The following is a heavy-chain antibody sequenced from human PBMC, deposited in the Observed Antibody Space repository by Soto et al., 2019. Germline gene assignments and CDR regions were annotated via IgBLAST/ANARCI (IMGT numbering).Heavy chain of an antibody. CDR2: IIPIFGTA. V-gene: IGHV1-69*12. CDR1: GGTFSSYA. J-gene: IGHJ5*02. D-gene: IGHD6-13*01. CDR3: ARDVRRIAAAGTRWFDP. Sequence: QVQLVQSGAEVKKPGSSVKVSCKASGGTFSSYAISWVRQAPGQGLEWMGGIIPIFGTANYAQKFQGRVTITADESTRTAYMELSSLRSEDTAVYYCARDVRRIAAAGTRWFDPWGQGTLVTVSS.